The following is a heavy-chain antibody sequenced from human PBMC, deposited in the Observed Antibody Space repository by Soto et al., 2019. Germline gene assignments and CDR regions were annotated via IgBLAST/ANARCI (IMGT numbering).Heavy chain of an antibody. CDR3: ARPTYNSGSPFDY. CDR1: GGSISSYY. CDR2: IYYSGST. D-gene: IGHD1-20*01. J-gene: IGHJ4*02. V-gene: IGHV4-59*01. Sequence: SEPLSLTCTVSGGSISSYYWSWIRQPPGKGLEWIGYIYYSGSTNYNPSLKSRVTISVVTSKNQFSLKLSSVTAADTAVYYCARPTYNSGSPFDYWGQGTLVTVS.